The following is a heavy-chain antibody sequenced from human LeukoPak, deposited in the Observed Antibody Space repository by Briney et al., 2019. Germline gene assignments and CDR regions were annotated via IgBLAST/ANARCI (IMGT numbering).Heavy chain of an antibody. CDR3: ARLGPLYYFDY. Sequence: SETLSLTCAVSGYSISSGYYCGWIRQPPGQGLEWIGSIYHSGSTYYNPSLKSRVTISVDTSKNQFSLKLSSVTAADTAVYYCARLGPLYYFDYWGQGTLVTVSS. V-gene: IGHV4-38-2*01. D-gene: IGHD1-14*01. CDR2: IYHSGST. J-gene: IGHJ4*02. CDR1: GYSISSGYY.